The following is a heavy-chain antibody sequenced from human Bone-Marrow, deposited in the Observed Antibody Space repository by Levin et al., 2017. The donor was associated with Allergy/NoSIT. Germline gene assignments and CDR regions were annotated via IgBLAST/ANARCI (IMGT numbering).Heavy chain of an antibody. CDR1: GGSITSYY. CDR2: IHYSGNT. CDR3: ARSASVINSDWFDP. Sequence: SQTLSLTCTVSGGSITSYYWTWIRQSPGKGLEYIGFIHYSGNTNYNPSLSSRVTISLDKSKNQLSLRLTSVTAADTAVYYCARSASVINSDWFDPWGQGTRVTVST. V-gene: IGHV4-59*01. D-gene: IGHD2/OR15-2a*01. J-gene: IGHJ5*02.